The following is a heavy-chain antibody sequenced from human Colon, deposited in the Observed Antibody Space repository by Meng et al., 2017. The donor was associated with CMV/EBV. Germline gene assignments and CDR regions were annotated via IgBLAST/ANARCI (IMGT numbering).Heavy chain of an antibody. D-gene: IGHD3-22*01. J-gene: IGHJ4*02. CDR2: TYYRSKWYN. Sequence: NSAAWNWIRQSPSRGLEWLGRTYYRSKWYNDYAVSVKSRITINPDTSKNQFSLQLNSVTPEDTAVYYCTREGFPYYFDSSGYYSFDYWGQGTLVTV. CDR1: NSAA. V-gene: IGHV6-1*01. CDR3: TREGFPYYFDSSGYYSFDY.